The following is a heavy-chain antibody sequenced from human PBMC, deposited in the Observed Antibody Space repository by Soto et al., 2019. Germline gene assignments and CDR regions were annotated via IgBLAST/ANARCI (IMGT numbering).Heavy chain of an antibody. CDR2: IWYDGSNK. V-gene: IGHV3-33*01. Sequence: QVQLVESGGGVVQPGRSLRLSCAASGFTFSSYGMHWVRQAPGKGLEWVAVIWYDGSNKYYADSVKGRFTISRDNSKNTLYLQMNSLRAKDTAVYYCASTLGEITFGGVIVKGDDYWGQGTLVTVSS. CDR3: ASTLGEITFGGVIVKGDDY. CDR1: GFTFSSYG. D-gene: IGHD3-16*02. J-gene: IGHJ4*02.